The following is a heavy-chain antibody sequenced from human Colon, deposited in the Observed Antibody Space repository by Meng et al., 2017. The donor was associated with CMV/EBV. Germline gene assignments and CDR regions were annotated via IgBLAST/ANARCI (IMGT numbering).Heavy chain of an antibody. CDR2: ISSSSSYI. CDR1: GFTFSNYA. Sequence: GGSLRLSCAASGFTFSNYAISWVRQAPGKGLEWVSSISSSSSYIYYADSVKGRFTISRDNAKNSLYLQMNSLRAEDTAVYYCAREGGPDPYYYYGMDVWGQGTTVTVSS. D-gene: IGHD2-15*01. V-gene: IGHV3-21*01. J-gene: IGHJ6*02. CDR3: AREGGPDPYYYYGMDV.